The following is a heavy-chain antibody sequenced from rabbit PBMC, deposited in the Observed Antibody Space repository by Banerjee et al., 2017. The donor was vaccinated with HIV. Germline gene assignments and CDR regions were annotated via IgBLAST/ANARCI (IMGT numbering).Heavy chain of an antibody. CDR3: ARYMHGIDDNL. Sequence: QEQLEESGGDLVKPEGSLTLTCTASGFSFSSSCYMCWVRQAPGKGLEWIACIYIAGSVSTYYASWAKGRFTISKPSSNTVTLQMTSLTAADTATYFCARYMHGIDDNLWGQGTLVTVS. CDR2: IYIAGSVST. CDR1: GFSFSSSCY. J-gene: IGHJ4*01. V-gene: IGHV1S45*01. D-gene: IGHD3-3*01.